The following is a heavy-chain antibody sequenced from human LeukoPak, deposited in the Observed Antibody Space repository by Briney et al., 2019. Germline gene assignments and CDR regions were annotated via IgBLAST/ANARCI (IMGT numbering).Heavy chain of an antibody. V-gene: IGHV1-2*02. J-gene: IGHJ4*02. Sequence: ASVKVSCKASGYTFTGYYMHWVRQAPGQGLEWMGWINPNSGGTNYAQKFQGRVTMTRDTSISTAYMELSRLRSDDTAVYYCARASYYCARTTCYPGDYWGQGTLVTVSS. CDR2: INPNSGGT. D-gene: IGHD2-2*01. CDR1: GYTFTGYY. CDR3: ARASYYCARTTCYPGDY.